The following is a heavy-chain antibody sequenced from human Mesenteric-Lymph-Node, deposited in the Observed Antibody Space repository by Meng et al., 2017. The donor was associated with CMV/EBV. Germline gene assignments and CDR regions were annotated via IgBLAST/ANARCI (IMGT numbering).Heavy chain of an antibody. J-gene: IGHJ4*02. CDR3: ATDGGHHDFDY. CDR2: IYPSDGST. Sequence: SCKTSGYSFTNSYIHWMQQAPGQGLEWLGVIYPSDGSTKSAQRFQDRVTMTRDTSTSTVYMELSSLRSEDTAVYYCATDGGHHDFDYWDQGTLVTVSS. V-gene: IGHV1-46*01. CDR1: GYSFTNSY. D-gene: IGHD3-3*01.